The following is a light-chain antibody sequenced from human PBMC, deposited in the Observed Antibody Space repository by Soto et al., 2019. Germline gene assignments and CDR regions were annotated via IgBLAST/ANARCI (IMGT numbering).Light chain of an antibody. CDR2: NAS. J-gene: IGKJ1*01. V-gene: IGKV3D-15*01. Sequence: EIVMTQFPATLSVSPGECATLSCRASQGIGSTLAWYQHKPGQAPRLLIYNASSRATGIPDRFSGSGSGTEFTLTISSLQSEDFAVYYCQKYNNWPRTCGQGNK. CDR1: QGIGST. CDR3: QKYNNWPRT.